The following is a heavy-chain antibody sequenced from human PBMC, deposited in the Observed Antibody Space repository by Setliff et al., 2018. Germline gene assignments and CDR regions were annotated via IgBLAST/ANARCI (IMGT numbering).Heavy chain of an antibody. Sequence: GGSLRLSCAASGFTFSSYWMSWVRQAPGKGLEWVANIKQDGSEKYYVDSVKGRFTISRDNAKNSLYLQMNSLRAEDTAVYYCARVEGVPAPYYMDVWGEGTTVTVSS. CDR1: GFTFSSYW. D-gene: IGHD2-2*01. V-gene: IGHV3-7*01. CDR2: IKQDGSEK. J-gene: IGHJ6*03. CDR3: ARVEGVPAPYYMDV.